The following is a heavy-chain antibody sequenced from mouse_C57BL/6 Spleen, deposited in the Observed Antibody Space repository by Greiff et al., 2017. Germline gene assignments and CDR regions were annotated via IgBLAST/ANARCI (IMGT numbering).Heavy chain of an antibody. CDR2: ILPGSGST. V-gene: IGHV1-9*01. J-gene: IGHJ3*01. CDR1: GYTFPGYW. Sequence: QVQLKESGAELMKPGASVKLSCKATGYTFPGYWIEWVKQRPGHGLEWIGEILPGSGSTNYNEQFKGKATFTADTSSNTAYMQLSSLTTEDSAIYYCARSGYSNYDWFAYWGQGTLVTVSA. CDR3: ARSGYSNYDWFAY. D-gene: IGHD2-5*01.